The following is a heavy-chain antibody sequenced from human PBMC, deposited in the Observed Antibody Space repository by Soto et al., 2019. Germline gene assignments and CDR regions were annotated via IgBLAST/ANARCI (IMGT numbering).Heavy chain of an antibody. CDR1: GFTFSSYA. V-gene: IGHV3-30-3*01. Sequence: GGSLRLSCAASGFTFSSYAMHWVRQAPGKGLEWVAVISYDGSNKYYADSVKGRFTISRDNSKNTLYLQMNSLRAEDTAVYYCAGAILGYCSSTSCYTGGMDVWGQGTTVTVSS. CDR2: ISYDGSNK. CDR3: AGAILGYCSSTSCYTGGMDV. D-gene: IGHD2-2*02. J-gene: IGHJ6*02.